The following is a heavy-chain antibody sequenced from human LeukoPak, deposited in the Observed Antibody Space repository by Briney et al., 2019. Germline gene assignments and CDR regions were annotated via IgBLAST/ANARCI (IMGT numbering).Heavy chain of an antibody. D-gene: IGHD3-10*01. J-gene: IGHJ5*02. CDR1: GGSISSYY. V-gene: IGHV4-4*07. CDR2: IYTSGST. Sequence: SETLSLTCTVSGGSISSYYWSWIRQPAGKGLEWIGRIYTSGSTNYNPSLKSRVTMSVDTSKNQFSLKLSSVTAADTAVYYCARDRRVYYYGSGIYGYFLGNWFDPWGQGTLVTVSS. CDR3: ARDRRVYYYGSGIYGYFLGNWFDP.